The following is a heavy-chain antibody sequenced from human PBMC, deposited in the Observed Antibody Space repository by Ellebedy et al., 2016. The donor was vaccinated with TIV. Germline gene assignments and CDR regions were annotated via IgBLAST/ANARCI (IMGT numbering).Heavy chain of an antibody. Sequence: PGGSLRLSCKGSGYSFTTYWISWVRQMPGKGLEWMGRIDPSDSYTNYSPSFQGHVTISADKSISTAYLQWSSLKASDTAIYYCARHMKTAMTNDYWGQGTLVTVSS. CDR3: ARHMKTAMTNDY. CDR2: IDPSDSYT. V-gene: IGHV5-10-1*01. J-gene: IGHJ4*02. CDR1: GYSFTTYW. D-gene: IGHD5-18*01.